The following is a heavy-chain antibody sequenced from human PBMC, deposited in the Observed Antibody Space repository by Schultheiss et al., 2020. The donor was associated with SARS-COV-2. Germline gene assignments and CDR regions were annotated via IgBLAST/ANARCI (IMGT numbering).Heavy chain of an antibody. D-gene: IGHD6-19*01. V-gene: IGHV3-64*01. CDR3: AREGGSGWSFNSVLDY. Sequence: GESLKISCAASGFTFSSYAMHWVRQAPGKGLEYVSAISSNGGSTYYANSVKGRFTISRDNSKNTLYLQMGSLRAEDMAVYYCAREGGSGWSFNSVLDYWGQGTLVTVSS. J-gene: IGHJ4*02. CDR2: ISSNGGST. CDR1: GFTFSSYA.